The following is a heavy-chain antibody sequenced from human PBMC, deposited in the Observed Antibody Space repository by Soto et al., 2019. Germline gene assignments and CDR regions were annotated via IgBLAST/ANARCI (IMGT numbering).Heavy chain of an antibody. V-gene: IGHV3-23*01. D-gene: IGHD2-2*01. J-gene: IGHJ4*02. CDR1: GFTFSSYA. Sequence: GGSLRLSCAASGFTFSSYAMSWVRQAPGKGLEWVSAISGSGGSTYYADSVKGRFTISRDNSKNTLYLQMNSLRAEDTAVYYCAKRPSGRVVVAAAPYFDYWGQGTLVTVSS. CDR2: ISGSGGST. CDR3: AKRPSGRVVVAAAPYFDY.